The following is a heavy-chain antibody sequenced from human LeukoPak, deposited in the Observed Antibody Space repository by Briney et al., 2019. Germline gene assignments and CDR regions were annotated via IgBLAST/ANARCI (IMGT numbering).Heavy chain of an antibody. CDR1: SGSISSSSYY. Sequence: SETLSLTCTVSSGSISSSSYYWGWIRQPPGKGLEWIGSIYYSGSTYYNPSLKSRVTISVDTSKNQFSLKLSSVTAADTAVYYCAKTGDGYKPNYFDYWGQGTLVTVSS. CDR2: IYYSGST. V-gene: IGHV4-39*01. D-gene: IGHD5-24*01. CDR3: AKTGDGYKPNYFDY. J-gene: IGHJ4*02.